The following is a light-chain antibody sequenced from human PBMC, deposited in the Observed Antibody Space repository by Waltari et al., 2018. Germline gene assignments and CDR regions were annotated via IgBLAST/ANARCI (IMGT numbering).Light chain of an antibody. CDR3: ATWDDSLNGVV. V-gene: IGLV1-44*01. Sequence: QSVLTQPPSASGTPGQRVTISCSGSSSNIGSNTVNWYQQLPGTAPKLLISANNHRPSGLPDRVSGSKSGTSASLAISGLQSEDEADYYCATWDDSLNGVVFGGGTKLTV. CDR2: ANN. J-gene: IGLJ3*02. CDR1: SSNIGSNT.